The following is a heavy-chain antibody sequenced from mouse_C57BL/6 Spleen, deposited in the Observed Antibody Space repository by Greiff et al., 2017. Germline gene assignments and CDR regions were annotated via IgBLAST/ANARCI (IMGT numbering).Heavy chain of an antibody. V-gene: IGHV1-59*01. D-gene: IGHD2-5*01. CDR3: ARGGYYSNYEFAY. CDR2: IDPSDSYT. CDR1: GYTFTSYW. J-gene: IGHJ3*01. Sequence: VQLQQPGAELVRPGTSVKLSCKASGYTFTSYWMHWVKQRPGQGLEWIGVIDPSDSYTNYNQKFKGKATLTVDTSSSTAYMQLSRLTSEDSAVYYCARGGYYSNYEFAYWGQGTLVTVSA.